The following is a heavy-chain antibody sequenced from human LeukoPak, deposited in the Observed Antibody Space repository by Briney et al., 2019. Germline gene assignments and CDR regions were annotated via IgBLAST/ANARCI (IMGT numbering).Heavy chain of an antibody. J-gene: IGHJ5*02. CDR1: GGSISSSSYY. Sequence: SETLSLTCTVSGGSISSSSYYWGWIRQPPGKGLEWFGSIYYSGSTYYNPSLKSRVTISVDTSKNQFSLKLSSVTAADTAVYYCARRGLENWFDPWGQGTLVTVSS. V-gene: IGHV4-39*01. CDR3: ARRGLENWFDP. CDR2: IYYSGST. D-gene: IGHD1-1*01.